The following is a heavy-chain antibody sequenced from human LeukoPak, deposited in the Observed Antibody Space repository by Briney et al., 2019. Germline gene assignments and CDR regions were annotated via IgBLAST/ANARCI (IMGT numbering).Heavy chain of an antibody. Sequence: GGSLRLSCAASGFTFSNYAMNWVRQAPGKGLEWVAVLIGSSGATDYADSVKGRFTISRDNSKNTLFLQMNSLRAEDTAIYYCAKGAYDYIEIAYFDYWGQGALVTVSS. CDR3: AKGAYDYIEIAYFDY. J-gene: IGHJ4*02. CDR2: LIGSSGAT. V-gene: IGHV3-23*01. CDR1: GFTFSNYA. D-gene: IGHD5-12*01.